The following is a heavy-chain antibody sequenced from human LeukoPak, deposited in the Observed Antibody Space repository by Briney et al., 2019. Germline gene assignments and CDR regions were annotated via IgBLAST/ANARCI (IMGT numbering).Heavy chain of an antibody. V-gene: IGHV4-39*01. D-gene: IGHD2-2*01. CDR2: IYYSGST. CDR1: GGSISSSSYY. J-gene: IGHJ5*02. CDR3: ARGRNAQPIPAAIIARFDP. Sequence: SETLSLTCTVSGGSISSSSYYWGWIRQPPGKGLEWIGSIYYSGSTYYNPSLKSRVTISVDTSKNQFSLKLSSVTAADTAVYYCARGRNAQPIPAAIIARFDPWGQGTLVTVSS.